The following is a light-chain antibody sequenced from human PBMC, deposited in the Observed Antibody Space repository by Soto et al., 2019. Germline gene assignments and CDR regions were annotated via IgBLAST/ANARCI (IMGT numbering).Light chain of an antibody. CDR2: YDD. CDR1: SSNIGNNA. Sequence: QSVLTQPPSVSEAPRQRVTISCSGSSSNIGNNAVNWYQQLPGKAPKLLIYYDDLLPSGVSDRFSGSKSGTSASLAIFGLQSEDEADYYCAAWDDSLNGYVFGTGTKVTVL. CDR3: AAWDDSLNGYV. J-gene: IGLJ1*01. V-gene: IGLV1-36*01.